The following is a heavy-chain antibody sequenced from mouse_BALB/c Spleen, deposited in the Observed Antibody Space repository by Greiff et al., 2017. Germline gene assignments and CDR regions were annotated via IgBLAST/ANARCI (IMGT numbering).Heavy chain of an antibody. CDR1: GFSLTSYG. J-gene: IGHJ4*01. CDR2: IWSGGST. Sequence: VHLVESGPGLVQPSQSLSITCTVSGFSLTSYGVHWVRQSPGKGLEWLGVIWSGGSTDYNAAFISRLSISKDNSKSQVFFKMNSLQANDTAIYYCARERYDYDYAMDYWGQGTSVTVSS. CDR3: ARERYDYDYAMDY. D-gene: IGHD2-4*01. V-gene: IGHV2-2*02.